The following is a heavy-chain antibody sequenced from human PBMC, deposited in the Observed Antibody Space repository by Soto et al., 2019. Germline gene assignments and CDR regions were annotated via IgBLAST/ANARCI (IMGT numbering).Heavy chain of an antibody. CDR3: ARGTFYYDSHAYYGY. CDR2: INAGNGNT. CDR1: GYTFTSYA. J-gene: IGHJ4*02. D-gene: IGHD3-22*01. V-gene: IGHV1-3*01. Sequence: ASVKVSCKASGYTFTSYAMNWVRQAPGQRLEWMGWINAGNGNTKYSQKFQGRVTITRNTSASTAYMELSSLRAEDTAVYYCARGTFYYDSHAYYGYWGQGTVVTVSS.